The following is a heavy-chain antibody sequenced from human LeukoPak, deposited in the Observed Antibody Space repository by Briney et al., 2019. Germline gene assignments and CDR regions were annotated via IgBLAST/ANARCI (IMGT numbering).Heavy chain of an antibody. V-gene: IGHV3-23*01. CDR2: ISGSGGST. Sequence: PGRSLRLSCVASGFIFSDYGIQWVRQAPGKGLEWVSAISGSGGSTYYADSVKGRFTISRDNSKNTLYLQMNSLRAEDTAVYYCAKDRESSGSYFDYRGQGTLVTVSS. CDR3: AKDRESSGSYFDY. J-gene: IGHJ4*02. CDR1: GFIFSDYG. D-gene: IGHD1-26*01.